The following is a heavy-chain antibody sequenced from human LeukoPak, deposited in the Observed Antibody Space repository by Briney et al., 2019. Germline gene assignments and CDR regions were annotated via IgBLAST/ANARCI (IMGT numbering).Heavy chain of an antibody. D-gene: IGHD5-24*01. CDR1: GGTFSTYA. CDR2: ILPNFDMA. CDR3: ARDGGWLQTQNHYYYHGMDV. V-gene: IGHV1-69*04. J-gene: IGHJ6*02. Sequence: SVKLSCKASGGTFSTYAITWVRQAPGQGLEWMGRILPNFDMANYAQKFQGRVTITADKSTRTAYLELSSLRSDDTAVYYCARDGGWLQTQNHYYYHGMDVWGQGTTVTVSS.